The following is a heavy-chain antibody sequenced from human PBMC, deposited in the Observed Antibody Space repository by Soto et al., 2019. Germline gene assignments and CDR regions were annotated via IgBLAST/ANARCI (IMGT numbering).Heavy chain of an antibody. Sequence: GGSLRLSCAASGFTFSNTWMNWVRQAPGKGLEWVGRVKSKGDGGTTDYAALVKGRFTISRDDSKNTLYLQMNSLKTEDTAVYYCSTTRTYWGQGTLVTVYS. V-gene: IGHV3-15*07. D-gene: IGHD2-2*01. J-gene: IGHJ4*02. CDR3: STTRTY. CDR2: VKSKGDGGTT. CDR1: GFTFSNTW.